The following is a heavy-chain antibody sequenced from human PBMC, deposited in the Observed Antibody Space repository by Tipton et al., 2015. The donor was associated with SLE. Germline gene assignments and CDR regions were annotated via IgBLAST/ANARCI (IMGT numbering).Heavy chain of an antibody. J-gene: IGHJ3*02. CDR2: IYYSGGT. V-gene: IGHV4-39*07. CDR3: ARHPYSGSYLDAFDI. Sequence: TLSLTCTVSGGSISSSSYYWGWIRQPPGKGLEWIGSIYYSGGTYYNPSLKSRVTISVDTSKNQFSLKLSSVTAADTAVYYCARHPYSGSYLDAFDIWGQGTMVTVSS. CDR1: GGSISSSSYY. D-gene: IGHD1-26*01.